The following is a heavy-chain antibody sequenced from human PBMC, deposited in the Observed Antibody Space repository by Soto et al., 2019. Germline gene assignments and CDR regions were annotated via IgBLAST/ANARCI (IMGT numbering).Heavy chain of an antibody. Sequence: EVQLVESGGGLVQPGGSLRLSCAASGFTFSNYWMHWVRQAPGKGLVWVSGIRGDGSRTNYADSEKGRFTISRDNVKNTLYLQMNSLRVEDTAVYYCARGWSSSWGDWCQGTLVSVSS. D-gene: IGHD6-13*01. J-gene: IGHJ4*02. CDR1: GFTFSNYW. V-gene: IGHV3-74*01. CDR2: IRGDGSRT. CDR3: ARGWSSSWGD.